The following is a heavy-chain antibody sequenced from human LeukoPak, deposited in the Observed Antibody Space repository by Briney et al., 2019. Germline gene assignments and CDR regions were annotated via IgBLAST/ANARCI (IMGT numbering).Heavy chain of an antibody. J-gene: IGHJ4*02. Sequence: SEALSLTCNVSGGSISTYYWSWIRQPPGKGLEWIGYISDGGVTSYNPSLKGRVTISVDSPKNRFSLRLTSLTAVDTALYYCARHGGTLDYFDYWGPGSLVTVSS. V-gene: IGHV4-59*08. D-gene: IGHD1-26*01. CDR2: ISDGGVT. CDR3: ARHGGTLDYFDY. CDR1: GGSISTYY.